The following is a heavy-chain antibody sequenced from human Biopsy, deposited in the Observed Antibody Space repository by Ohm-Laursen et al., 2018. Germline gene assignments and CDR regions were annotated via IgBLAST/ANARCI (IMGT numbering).Heavy chain of an antibody. D-gene: IGHD6-19*01. J-gene: IGHJ4*02. CDR2: ISPKSGGT. CDR1: GGTFSSYA. Sequence: SVKVSCKASGGTFSSYAISWVRQAPGQGPEWMGWISPKSGGTNYAQKFQGNITMTKNTSMSTAYMEMSRLRSDDTAVYYCALRSVAQMKNFDYWGQGTLVTVSS. V-gene: IGHV1-2*02. CDR3: ALRSVAQMKNFDY.